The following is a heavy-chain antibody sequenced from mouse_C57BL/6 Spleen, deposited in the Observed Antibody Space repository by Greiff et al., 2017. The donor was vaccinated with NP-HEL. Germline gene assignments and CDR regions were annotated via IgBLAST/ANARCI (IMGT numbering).Heavy chain of an antibody. Sequence: QVQLKESGPGLVAPSQSLSITCTVSGFSLTSYGVHWVRPPPGKGLAWLVVIWSDGSTTYNSALKSRLSISNDNSKCQVFLKMNRLQTDDTAMYYCARHEGRGYFDVWGTGTTVTVSS. CDR2: IWSDGST. V-gene: IGHV2-6-1*01. J-gene: IGHJ1*03. CDR3: ARHEGRGYFDV. CDR1: GFSLTSYG.